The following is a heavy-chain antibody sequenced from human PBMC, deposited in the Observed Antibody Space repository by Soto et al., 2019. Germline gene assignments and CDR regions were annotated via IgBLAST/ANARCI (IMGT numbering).Heavy chain of an antibody. D-gene: IGHD3-10*01. Sequence: EVQMLESGGGLVHPGWSLRLSCAASGFTFSNYAMNWVRQAPGKGLEWVSSISGSGSNTYYADSVKGRLTISRDSSKNTLYLQMNSLRVEATGVYYCAKDLNGSGSFTSYYHYGMDVWGQGTTVTVSS. CDR1: GFTFSNYA. V-gene: IGHV3-23*01. CDR2: ISGSGSNT. CDR3: AKDLNGSGSFTSYYHYGMDV. J-gene: IGHJ6*02.